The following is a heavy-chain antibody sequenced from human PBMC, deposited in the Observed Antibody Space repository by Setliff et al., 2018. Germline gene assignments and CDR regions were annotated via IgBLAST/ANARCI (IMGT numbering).Heavy chain of an antibody. CDR3: ARGPSLSRGGDSSGYYDYYYMDV. CDR1: GGTFSSYA. V-gene: IGHV1-69*13. D-gene: IGHD3-22*01. CDR2: IIPILGTA. J-gene: IGHJ6*03. Sequence: SVKVSCKASGGTFSSYAISWVRQAPGQGLEWMGGIIPILGTANYAQKFQGRVTITADESTSTAYMELSSLRSEDTAVYYCARGPSLSRGGDSSGYYDYYYMDVWGKGTTVTVSS.